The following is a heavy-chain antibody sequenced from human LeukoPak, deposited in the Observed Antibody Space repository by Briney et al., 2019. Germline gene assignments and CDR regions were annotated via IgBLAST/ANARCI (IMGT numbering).Heavy chain of an antibody. CDR2: IYYSGST. V-gene: IGHV4-39*01. CDR3: ARHGRYYDFWSGLYWFDP. Sequence: SETLSLTCTVSGGSISSSSYYWGWIRQPPGKGLKWIGSIYYSGSTYYNPSLKSRVTISVDTSKNQFSLKLSSVTAADTAVYYCARHGRYYDFWSGLYWFDPWGQGTLVTVSS. J-gene: IGHJ5*02. CDR1: GGSISSSSYY. D-gene: IGHD3-3*01.